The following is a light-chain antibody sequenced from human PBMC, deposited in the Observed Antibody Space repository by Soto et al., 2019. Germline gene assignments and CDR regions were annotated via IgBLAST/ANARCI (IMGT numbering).Light chain of an antibody. CDR3: QVWDSSGV. Sequence: SYELTQPLSVSVALGQTARITCGGNNIGSKNVHWYQQKPGQAPVLVIYRDSNRPSGIPERFSGSNSGNTATLTISRAQAGDDADYYCQVWDSSGVFGGGTKLTVL. CDR1: NIGSKN. J-gene: IGLJ3*02. CDR2: RDS. V-gene: IGLV3-9*01.